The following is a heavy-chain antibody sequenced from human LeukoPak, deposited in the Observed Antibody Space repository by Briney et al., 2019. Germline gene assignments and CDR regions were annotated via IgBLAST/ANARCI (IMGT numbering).Heavy chain of an antibody. CDR2: INHSGST. J-gene: IGHJ4*02. D-gene: IGHD3-22*01. V-gene: IGHV4-34*01. CDR1: SGSFSGYY. CDR3: ARGPETHYYDSSGLIEY. Sequence: SETLSRTCAVYSGSFSGYYWGWIRQPPGKGLEWIGEINHSGSTNYNPSLKSRVTISVDTSKNQFSLKLSSVTAADTAVYYCARGPETHYYDSSGLIEYWGQGTLVTVSS.